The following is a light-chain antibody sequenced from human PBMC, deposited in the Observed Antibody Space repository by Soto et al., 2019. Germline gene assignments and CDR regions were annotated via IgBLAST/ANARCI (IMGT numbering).Light chain of an antibody. CDR1: QSVSSGN. V-gene: IGKV3D-15*01. J-gene: IGKJ4*01. CDR2: GTS. CDR3: QQYNNWPLT. Sequence: EIVLTQSPGTLSLSPGQRATLSCRASQSVSSGNLAWYQQKPGQAPRLLIYGTSTRAAGIPDRFSGSGSGTDFTLTISSLQSEDFAVYYCQQYNNWPLTFGGGTKVDIK.